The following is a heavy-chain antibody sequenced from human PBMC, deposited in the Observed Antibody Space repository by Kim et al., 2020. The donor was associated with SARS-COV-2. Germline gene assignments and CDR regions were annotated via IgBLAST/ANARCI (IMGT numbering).Heavy chain of an antibody. D-gene: IGHD3-10*02. CDR2: IRPVASKT. V-gene: IGHV3-7*03. Sequence: GGSLRLSCAASGFNFGDYGIRLVRQAPGKGLEGVATIRPVASKTVCWNSVEGRFTLYRYKAKKPRFLQLNNLRVEDTAVYYCVRDWLHYVDYSGGGAPYDYWGQGTLVTV. J-gene: IGHJ4*02. CDR1: GFNFGDYG. CDR3: VRDWLHYVDYSGGGAPYDY.